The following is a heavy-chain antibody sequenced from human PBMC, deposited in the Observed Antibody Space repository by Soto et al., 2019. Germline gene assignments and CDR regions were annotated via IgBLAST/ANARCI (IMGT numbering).Heavy chain of an antibody. Sequence: SVKVSCKASGGTFSSYTISWVRQAPGQGLEWMGRIIPILGIANYAQKFQGRVTITADKSTSTAYMELSSLRSEGTAVYYCAREDCSGGSCYSADYYYGMDVWGQGTTVTVSS. CDR1: GGTFSSYT. V-gene: IGHV1-69*04. J-gene: IGHJ6*02. CDR2: IIPILGIA. CDR3: AREDCSGGSCYSADYYYGMDV. D-gene: IGHD2-15*01.